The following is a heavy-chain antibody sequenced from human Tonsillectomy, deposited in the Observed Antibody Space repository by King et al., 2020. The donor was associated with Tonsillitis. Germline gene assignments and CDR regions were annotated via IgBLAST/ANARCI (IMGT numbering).Heavy chain of an antibody. CDR3: ARMVLEDYYNYAMDV. J-gene: IGHJ6*02. D-gene: IGHD3-10*01. CDR1: GFSLSTSAMC. CDR2: IDWEDDK. V-gene: IGHV2-70*11. Sequence: TLKESGPALVKPTQTLTLTCTFSGFSLSTSAMCVNWIRQPPGKALEWLARIDWEDDKYYNTSLKTRVTISKDTSKNQVVLTMTNMDPVDTATYYCARMVLEDYYNYAMDVWGQGTTVTVSS.